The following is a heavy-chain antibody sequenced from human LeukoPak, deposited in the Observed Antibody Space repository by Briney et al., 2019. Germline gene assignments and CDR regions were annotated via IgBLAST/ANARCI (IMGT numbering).Heavy chain of an antibody. D-gene: IGHD3-3*01. CDR2: INPNSGGT. J-gene: IGHJ4*02. CDR1: GYTFTGYY. CDR3: ARGYYDFWSGPPNETPFDY. V-gene: IGHV1-2*02. Sequence: ASVKVSCRASGYTFTGYYMHWVRQAPGQGLEWMGWINPNSGGTNYAQRFQGRVTMTRDTSISTAYMELSRLRSDDTAVYYCARGYYDFWSGPPNETPFDYWGQGTLVTVSS.